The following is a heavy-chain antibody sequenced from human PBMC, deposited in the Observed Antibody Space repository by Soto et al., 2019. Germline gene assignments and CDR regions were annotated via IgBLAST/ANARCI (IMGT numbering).Heavy chain of an antibody. CDR2: IKQDGSEK. CDR3: ARDGAHDTGFDY. J-gene: IGHJ4*02. V-gene: IGHV3-7*01. Sequence: GSLRLSCAASGFTFSRYWMSWVRQAPGKGLEWVANIKQDGSEKYYVDSVEGRFTISRDNAKNSLYLQMNSLRAEDTAVYYCARDGAHDTGFDYWGQGTLVTVSS. CDR1: GFTFSRYW. D-gene: IGHD1-1*01.